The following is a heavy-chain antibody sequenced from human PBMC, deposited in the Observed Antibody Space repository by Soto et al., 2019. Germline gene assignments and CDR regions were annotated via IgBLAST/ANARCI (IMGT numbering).Heavy chain of an antibody. CDR1: GFTFSDYY. CDR2: ISSSSSYT. CDR3: ARDECTNGVCSYFDY. Sequence: LRLSCAASGFTFSDYYMSWIRQAPGKGLEWVSYISSSSSYTNYADSVKGRFTISRDNAKNSLYLQMNSLRAEDTAVYYCARDECTNGVCSYFDYWGQGTLVTVSS. J-gene: IGHJ4*02. D-gene: IGHD2-8*01. V-gene: IGHV3-11*06.